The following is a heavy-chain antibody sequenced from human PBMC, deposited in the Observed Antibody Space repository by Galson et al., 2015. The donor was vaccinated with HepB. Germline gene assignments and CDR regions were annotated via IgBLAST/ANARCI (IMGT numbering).Heavy chain of an antibody. Sequence: SVKVSCKASGYTFTSYYMHWVRQAPGQGLEWMGIINPSGGSTNYAQKFQGRVTMTRDTSTSTVYMELSSLRSEDTAVYYCAREEGDKGYCSGGSCYSSDYWGQGTLVTVSS. D-gene: IGHD2-15*01. CDR2: INPSGGST. CDR3: AREEGDKGYCSGGSCYSSDY. V-gene: IGHV1-46*01. J-gene: IGHJ4*02. CDR1: GYTFTSYY.